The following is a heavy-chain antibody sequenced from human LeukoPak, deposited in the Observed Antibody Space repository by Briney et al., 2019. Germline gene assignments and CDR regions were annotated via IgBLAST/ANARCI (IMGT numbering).Heavy chain of an antibody. CDR3: TKGISTEDYRFFF. Sequence: SGGSLRLSCTTSGFTFSNYGIHWVRQAPGKGLEWVSFIKSDESDKHYADYVKGRFTISRDNSKNTLYLQMNSLRPEDTAVYYCTKGISTEDYRFFFWGQGALVTVSS. CDR2: IKSDESDK. V-gene: IGHV3-30*02. CDR1: GFTFSNYG. J-gene: IGHJ4*02. D-gene: IGHD3-16*02.